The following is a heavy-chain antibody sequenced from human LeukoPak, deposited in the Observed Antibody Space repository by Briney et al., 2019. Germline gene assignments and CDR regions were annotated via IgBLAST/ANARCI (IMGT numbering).Heavy chain of an antibody. V-gene: IGHV5-51*01. CDR2: IYPSDLDI. CDR1: GYSFTSYW. Sequence: KHGESLKISCKGSGYSFTSYWIGWVRQMPGKGLEWMGIIYPSDLDIRYSPSFQGQVTMSVDKSNSIAYLQWNSLKASDTGMYFCARGDPTGGNYHTLDYWGQGTLVTVPS. J-gene: IGHJ4*02. D-gene: IGHD5-24*01. CDR3: ARGDPTGGNYHTLDY.